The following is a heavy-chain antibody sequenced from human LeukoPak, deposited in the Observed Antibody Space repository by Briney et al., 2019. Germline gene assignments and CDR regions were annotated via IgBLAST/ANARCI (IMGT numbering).Heavy chain of an antibody. CDR3: AREKSRGYFDY. CDR2: IWYDGGNK. J-gene: IGHJ4*02. Sequence: GGSLRLSCAASGFTFSSYGMHWVRQAPGKGLEWVAVIWYDGGNKYYADSVKGRFTISRDNSKNTLYLQMNSLRAEDTAVYYCAREKSRGYFDYWGQGTLVTVSS. V-gene: IGHV3-33*01. CDR1: GFTFSSYG. D-gene: IGHD2-2*01.